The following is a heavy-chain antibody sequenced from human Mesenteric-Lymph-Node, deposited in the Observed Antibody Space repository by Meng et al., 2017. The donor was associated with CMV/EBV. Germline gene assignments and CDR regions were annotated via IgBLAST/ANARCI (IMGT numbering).Heavy chain of an antibody. D-gene: IGHD2-8*01. CDR2: ISSSGSTI. CDR1: GFTFSSYE. V-gene: IGHV3-48*03. CDR3: ARWGPVMVYDYYYGMDV. Sequence: GGSLRLSCAASGFTFSSYEMNWVRQAPGKGLEWVSYISSSGSTIYYADSVKGRFTISRDNAKNSLYLQMNSLRAEDTAVYYCARWGPVMVYDYYYGMDVWGQGTTVTVSS. J-gene: IGHJ6*02.